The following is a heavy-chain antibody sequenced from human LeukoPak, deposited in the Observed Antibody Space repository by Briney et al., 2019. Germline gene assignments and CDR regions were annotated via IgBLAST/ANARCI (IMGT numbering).Heavy chain of an antibody. Sequence: ASVKVSCKASGYTFTSYDINWVRQATGQGLEWMGWMNPNSGNTGYAQKFQGRVTMTRNTSISTAYMELSSLRPEDTAVYYCARHYYYYYYMDVWGKGTTVSVSS. CDR3: ARHYYYYYYMDV. CDR2: MNPNSGNT. V-gene: IGHV1-8*01. J-gene: IGHJ6*03. CDR1: GYTFTSYD.